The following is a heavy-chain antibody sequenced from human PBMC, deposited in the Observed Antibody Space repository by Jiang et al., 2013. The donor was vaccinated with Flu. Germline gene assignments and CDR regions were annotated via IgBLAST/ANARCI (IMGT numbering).Heavy chain of an antibody. CDR2: IKGDETKK. Sequence: VQLLESGGGLVQPGGSLRLSCAASGFTFNRYWMTWIRQAPGKGLEWVANIKGDETKKSYLDSVKGRFTISRDNAKNSLFLQMDSLRAEDTAVYYCARESGRGGTGGVYYDIFDIWGQGTAVTVSS. J-gene: IGHJ3*02. CDR1: GFTFNRYW. V-gene: IGHV3-7*03. CDR3: ARESGRGGTGGVYYDIFDI. D-gene: IGHD3-9*01.